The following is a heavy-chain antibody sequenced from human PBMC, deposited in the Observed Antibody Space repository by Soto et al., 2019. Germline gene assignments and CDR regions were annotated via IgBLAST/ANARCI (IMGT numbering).Heavy chain of an antibody. CDR3: AVRKTGSYFDY. V-gene: IGHV3-23*01. J-gene: IGHJ4*02. D-gene: IGHD1-26*01. CDR1: GFTFSSYA. CDR2: IGASGDGT. Sequence: GGSLRLSCAASGFTFSSYAMSWVRQAPGKGLEWVSGIGASGDGTYSADSVKGRFIISRDNSKNTLHLQMNSLRAEDTAVYYCAVRKTGSYFDYWGQGTLVTVYS.